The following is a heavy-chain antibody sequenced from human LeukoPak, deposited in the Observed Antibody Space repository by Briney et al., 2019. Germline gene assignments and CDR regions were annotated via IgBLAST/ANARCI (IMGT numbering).Heavy chain of an antibody. Sequence: ASVKVSCKASGYTFTSYAIHWVRQAPGQRLEWMGWINAGNGNTKYSQKFQGRVTITRDTSASTAYMELSSLRSEDTAVYYCARDRWVVARGYFDYWGQGTLVTVSS. V-gene: IGHV1-3*01. J-gene: IGHJ4*02. CDR1: GYTFTSYA. CDR2: INAGNGNT. CDR3: ARDRWVVARGYFDY. D-gene: IGHD2-15*01.